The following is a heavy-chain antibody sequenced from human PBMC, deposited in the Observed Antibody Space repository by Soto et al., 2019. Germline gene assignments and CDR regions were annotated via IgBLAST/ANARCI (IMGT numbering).Heavy chain of an antibody. Sequence: QVQLVQSGAEVKKPGSSVKVSCKASGGTFSSYAISWVRQAPGQGLEWMGGIIPIFGTTNYAQKFQGRVTITADESTSTAYMELSSLRSEDTAVYYCARVLAVGPADYYGMDVWGQGTTVTVSS. J-gene: IGHJ6*02. CDR3: ARVLAVGPADYYGMDV. V-gene: IGHV1-69*01. CDR2: IIPIFGTT. CDR1: GGTFSSYA.